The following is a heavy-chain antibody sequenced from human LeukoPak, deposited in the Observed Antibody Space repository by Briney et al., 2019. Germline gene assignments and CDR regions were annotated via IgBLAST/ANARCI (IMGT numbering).Heavy chain of an antibody. D-gene: IGHD3-3*01. CDR1: GYSFTSYW. CDR3: ARHPAGYDFWSAPRPYYFDY. J-gene: IGHJ4*02. Sequence: GESLKISCKGSGYSFTSYWIGWVRQMPGKGLEWMGIIYPGDSDTRYSPSFQGQVTISADKSISTAYLQWSSRKASDTAMYYCARHPAGYDFWSAPRPYYFDYWGQGTLVTVSS. CDR2: IYPGDSDT. V-gene: IGHV5-51*01.